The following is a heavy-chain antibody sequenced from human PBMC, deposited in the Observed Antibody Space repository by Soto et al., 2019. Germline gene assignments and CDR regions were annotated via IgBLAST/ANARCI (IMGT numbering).Heavy chain of an antibody. D-gene: IGHD6-13*01. CDR1: GGSISSGGYS. Sequence: QLQLQESGSGLVKPSQTLSLTCAVSGGSISSGGYSWSWIRQPPGKGLEWIGYIYHSGSTYYNPSLKSRVTISVDRSKNQFSLKLSSVAAADTAVDSCASALAAPGPYVWVYYCGMDVWGQGTTVTVSS. J-gene: IGHJ6*02. CDR2: IYHSGST. CDR3: ASALAAPGPYVWVYYCGMDV. V-gene: IGHV4-30-2*01.